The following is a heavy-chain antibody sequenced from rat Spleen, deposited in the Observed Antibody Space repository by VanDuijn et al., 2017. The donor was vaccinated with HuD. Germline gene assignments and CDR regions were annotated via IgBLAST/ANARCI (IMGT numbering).Heavy chain of an antibody. D-gene: IGHD1-4*01. CDR3: TRPGEL. V-gene: IGHV5-46*01. CDR2: ISTSGGST. CDR1: GFTFSSFP. J-gene: IGHJ2*01. Sequence: EVQLVESGGGLVQPGRSMKLSCAASGFTFSSFPMAWVRQAPTKGLEWVATISTSGGSTYYRDSVKGRFTISRDNAKSTLYLQMNSLRSEDTATYYCTRPGELWGQGVMVTVSS.